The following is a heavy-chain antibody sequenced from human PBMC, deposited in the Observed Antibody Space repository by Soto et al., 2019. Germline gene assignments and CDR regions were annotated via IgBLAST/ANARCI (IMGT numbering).Heavy chain of an antibody. V-gene: IGHV1-69*02. J-gene: IGHJ4*02. CDR1: GGTFSSYT. CDR3: ASVYGDYSY. D-gene: IGHD4-17*01. Sequence: QVQLVQSGAEVKKPGSSVKVSCKASGGTFSSYTISWVRQAPGQGLEWMGRIIPILGIANYAQKFQGRVTNTADKSTSTAYMELSSLRAEDTAVYYCASVYGDYSYWGQGTLVTVSS. CDR2: IIPILGIA.